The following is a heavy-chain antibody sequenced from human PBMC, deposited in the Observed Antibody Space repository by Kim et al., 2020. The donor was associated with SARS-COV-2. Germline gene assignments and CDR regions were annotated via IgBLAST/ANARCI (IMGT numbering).Heavy chain of an antibody. CDR3: ARLGVVVVAAIPIDY. D-gene: IGHD2-15*01. V-gene: IGHV4-39*01. CDR2: IYYSGST. J-gene: IGHJ4*02. Sequence: SETLSLTRTVSGGSISSSSYYWGWIRQPPGKGLEWIGSIYYSGSTYYNPSLKSRVTISVDTSKNQFSLKLSSVTAADTAVYYCARLGVVVVAAIPIDYWGQGTLVTVSS. CDR1: GGSISSSSYY.